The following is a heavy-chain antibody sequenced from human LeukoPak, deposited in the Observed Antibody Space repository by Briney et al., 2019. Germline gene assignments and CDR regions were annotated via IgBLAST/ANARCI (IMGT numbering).Heavy chain of an antibody. V-gene: IGHV4-59*08. CDR3: ARLGRRDGYPQKYYYGMDV. CDR1: GASIRSYY. CDR2: VCYSGST. Sequence: SETLSLTCTVSGASIRSYYWTWIRQPPGKGLEWIGYVCYSGSTNYNASLESGVTILVDTSKNLFSLNLSSVTAADTAVYYCARLGRRDGYPQKYYYGMDVWGQGTTVTVSS. J-gene: IGHJ6*02. D-gene: IGHD5-24*01.